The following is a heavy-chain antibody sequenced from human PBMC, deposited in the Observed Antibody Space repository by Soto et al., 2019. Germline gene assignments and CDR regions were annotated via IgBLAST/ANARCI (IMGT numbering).Heavy chain of an antibody. J-gene: IGHJ5*02. CDR3: ARLSKGYCSDTGCYSWLDP. V-gene: IGHV1-2*02. CDR1: GYKFTAYY. Sequence: ASVKVSCKASGYKFTAYYMHWVRPAPGQGLEWMGWIIPGSGATSYAQTFQGRVTMTRDTSINTVYMEVTSLRPDDTAVYYCARLSKGYCSDTGCYSWLDPWGQGTLVTVSS. D-gene: IGHD2-2*01. CDR2: IIPGSGAT.